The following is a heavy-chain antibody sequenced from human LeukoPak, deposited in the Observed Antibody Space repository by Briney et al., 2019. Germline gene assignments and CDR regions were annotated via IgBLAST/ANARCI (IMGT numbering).Heavy chain of an antibody. CDR1: GGSISSYY. D-gene: IGHD3-10*02. CDR2: IYYSGST. V-gene: IGHV4-59*01. J-gene: IGHJ4*02. Sequence: PPETLSLTCTVSGGSISSYYWSWIRQPPGKGLEWIGYIYYSGSTNYNPSLKSRVTISVDTSKNQFSLKLSSVTAADTAVYYCARAPTVRGVIMAYDYWGQGTLVTVSS. CDR3: ARAPTVRGVIMAYDY.